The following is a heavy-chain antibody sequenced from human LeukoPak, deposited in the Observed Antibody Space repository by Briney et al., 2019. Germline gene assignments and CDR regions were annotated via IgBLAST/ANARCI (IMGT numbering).Heavy chain of an antibody. V-gene: IGHV3-49*03. Sequence: GGSLRLSCTASGFTFGDYAMSWFRQAPGKGLEWVGFIRSKAYGGTTEYAASVKGRFTISRDDSKSIAYLQMNSLKTEDTAVYYCTSSYQWEPSDYWGRGTLVTVSS. CDR2: IRSKAYGGTT. J-gene: IGHJ4*02. D-gene: IGHD1-26*01. CDR3: TSSYQWEPSDY. CDR1: GFTFGDYA.